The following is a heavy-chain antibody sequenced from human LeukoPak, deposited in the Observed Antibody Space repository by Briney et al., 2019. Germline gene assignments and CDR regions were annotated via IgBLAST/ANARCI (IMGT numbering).Heavy chain of an antibody. Sequence: ASVKVSCKASGGTFSSYAISWVRQAPGQGLEWMGGIIPIFGTANYAQKFQGRVTITADESTSTAYMELSSLRSEDTAVYYCAIIVGANTFDYWGQGTLVTVSS. D-gene: IGHD1-26*01. CDR1: GGTFSSYA. V-gene: IGHV1-69*13. CDR2: IIPIFGTA. CDR3: AIIVGANTFDY. J-gene: IGHJ4*02.